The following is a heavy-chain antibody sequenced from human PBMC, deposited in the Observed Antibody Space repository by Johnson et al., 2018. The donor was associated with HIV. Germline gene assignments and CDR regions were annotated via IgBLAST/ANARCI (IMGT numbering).Heavy chain of an antibody. CDR2: INGDGSRL. CDR1: GFTFSDHW. CDR3: VKLPVAPSYGAFDI. J-gene: IGHJ3*02. Sequence: VQLVESGGGLVQPGGSLRLSCGASGFTFSDHWMQWVRQAPGKGLVWVSRINGDGSRLTYADSVKGRFTIARDNAKNTLYLQMNSLRAEDTAVYYCVKLPVAPSYGAFDIWGQGTMVTVSS. D-gene: IGHD6-19*01. V-gene: IGHV3-74*01.